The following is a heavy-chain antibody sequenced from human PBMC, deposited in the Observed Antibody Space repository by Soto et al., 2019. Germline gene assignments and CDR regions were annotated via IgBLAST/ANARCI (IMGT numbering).Heavy chain of an antibody. CDR3: AARRRTGYGDY. CDR2: IKEDGSEK. J-gene: IGHJ4*02. V-gene: IGHV3-7*01. CDR1: GFTFSNYW. Sequence: EVQLVESGGGLVQPGGSLRLSCAASGFTFSNYWMSWVRQSPGKGLEWVANIKEDGSEKYYVDSVKGRFTISRDNAKNTLYLQMNSLRAEDTAVYYCAARRRTGYGDYWGQGTLLSVSS. D-gene: IGHD5-12*01.